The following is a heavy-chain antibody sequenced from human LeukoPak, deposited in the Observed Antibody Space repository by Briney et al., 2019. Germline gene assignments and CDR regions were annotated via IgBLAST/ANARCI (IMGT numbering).Heavy chain of an antibody. V-gene: IGHV4-31*03. Sequence: PSQTLSLTCTVSGGSISSGGFYWSWIRQHPGKGLEWIGYIYYSGSTYYNPSLKSRVTISVDTSKNQFSLKLSSVTAADTAVYYCARAHGAEWLLWPSAVDYWGQGTLVTVSS. CDR2: IYYSGST. J-gene: IGHJ4*02. CDR3: ARAHGAEWLLWPSAVDY. D-gene: IGHD3-3*01. CDR1: GGSISSGGFY.